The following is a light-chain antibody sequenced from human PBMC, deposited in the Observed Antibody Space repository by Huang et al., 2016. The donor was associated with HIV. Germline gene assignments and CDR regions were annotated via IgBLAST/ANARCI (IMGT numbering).Light chain of an antibody. V-gene: IGKV1-33*01. Sequence: DIQMTQSPSSLSASIGDRVTITCQASQDIAKYLNWYLQKPGQAPKLLIYDASKLATGIPSIFSGSASGTDFTFTISSLQPEDSATYYCQQYDSLPPWTFGQGTKVGIK. CDR1: QDIAKY. J-gene: IGKJ1*01. CDR2: DAS. CDR3: QQYDSLPPWT.